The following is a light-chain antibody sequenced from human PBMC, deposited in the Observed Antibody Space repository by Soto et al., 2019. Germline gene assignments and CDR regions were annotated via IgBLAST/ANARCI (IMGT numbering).Light chain of an antibody. CDR1: SSGVGAYDL. CDR3: FSFVGNRIFV. J-gene: IGLJ3*02. Sequence: QSALTQPAFVSGSPGQSITISCFRTSSGVGAYDLVSWYQQHPGTAPRLIIYENLMQPSGIDSRFSGSKSGNTASLTISGLQAEYVGNYHCFSFVGNRIFVFGGGTKLTVL. V-gene: IGLV2-23*01. CDR2: ENL.